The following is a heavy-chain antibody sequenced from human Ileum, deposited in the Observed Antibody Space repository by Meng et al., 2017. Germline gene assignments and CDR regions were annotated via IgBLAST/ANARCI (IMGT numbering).Heavy chain of an antibody. CDR2: FHPGSGA. V-gene: IGHV4-4*02. D-gene: IGHD2-21*01. CDR3: AKNGAYCLES. CDR1: GGSISGGTW. J-gene: IGHJ4*02. Sequence: QVQLQRLGPGLVKPSGTLSLPCAVSGGSISGGTWWSWVRQPPGKGLQWIGQFHPGSGAAYNPSLETRVTISVDTSKNQFSLELTSVTAADTAVYYCAKNGAYCLESWGQGTLVTVSS.